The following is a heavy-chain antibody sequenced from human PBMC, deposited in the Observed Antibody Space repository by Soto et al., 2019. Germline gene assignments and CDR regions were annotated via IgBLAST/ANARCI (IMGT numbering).Heavy chain of an antibody. J-gene: IGHJ6*02. CDR3: ARVGPPVAVYGTDV. Sequence: SETLSLTCTVSGGSISSYYWSWIRQPPGKGLEWIGYIYYSGSTNYNPSLKSRVTISVDTSKNQFSLKLSSVTAADTAVYYCARVGPPVAVYGTDVWGQGTTVTVSS. CDR2: IYYSGST. D-gene: IGHD6-19*01. V-gene: IGHV4-59*01. CDR1: GGSISSYY.